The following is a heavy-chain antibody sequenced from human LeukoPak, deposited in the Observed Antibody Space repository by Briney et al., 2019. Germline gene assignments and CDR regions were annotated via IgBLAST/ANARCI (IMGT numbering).Heavy chain of an antibody. V-gene: IGHV1-69*04. D-gene: IGHD3-3*01. CDR2: IIPILGIA. J-gene: IGHJ6*02. CDR1: GGTFSSYA. CDR3: ARAMYYDFWSGYYNFYGMDV. Sequence: SVKVSCKASGGTFSSYAISWVRQAPGQGLEWMGRIIPILGIANYAQKFQGRVTMTRNTSISTAYMELSSLRSEDTAVYYCARAMYYDFWSGYYNFYGMDVWGQGTTVTVSS.